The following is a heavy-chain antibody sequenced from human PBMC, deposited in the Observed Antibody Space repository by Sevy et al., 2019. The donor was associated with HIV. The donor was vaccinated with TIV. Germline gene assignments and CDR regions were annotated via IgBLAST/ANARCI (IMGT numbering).Heavy chain of an antibody. V-gene: IGHV4-30-2*01. CDR1: GGSISSGGYS. J-gene: IGHJ5*02. Sequence: SKTLSLTCAVSGGSISSGGYSWSWIRQPPGKGLEWIGYIYNSGSTYYNPSLKSLVTISVDRSKNQFSLRLSSVTAADTAVYYCARARQDFFDPWGQGTLVTVSS. CDR3: ARARQDFFDP. CDR2: IYNSGST.